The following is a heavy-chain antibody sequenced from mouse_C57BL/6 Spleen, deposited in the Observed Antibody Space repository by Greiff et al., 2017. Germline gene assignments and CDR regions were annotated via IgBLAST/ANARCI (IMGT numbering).Heavy chain of an antibody. Sequence: QVQLQQPGAELVRPGSSVKLSCKASGYTFTSYWMDWVKQRPGQGLEWIGNIYPSDSETHYNQKFKDKATLTVDKSSSTAYMQLSSLTSEDSAVYYCARGELVYYFDYWGQGTTLTVSS. CDR2: IYPSDSET. CDR3: ARGELVYYFDY. CDR1: GYTFTSYW. J-gene: IGHJ2*01. D-gene: IGHD4-1*01. V-gene: IGHV1-61*01.